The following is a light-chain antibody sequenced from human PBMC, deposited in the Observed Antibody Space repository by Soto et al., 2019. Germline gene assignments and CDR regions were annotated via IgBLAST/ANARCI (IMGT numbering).Light chain of an antibody. CDR1: QDFSSS. CDR2: VAS. J-gene: IGKJ1*01. Sequence: EVVLTQSPATLSVSPGDRATLSCRASQDFSSSVAWYHKRSGEAPKLLIYVASIMLRTPPARFSGSVSGTEFTLTISSLESEDFAVYFCQQYGDRPRTFGQGTKVDI. V-gene: IGKV3-15*01. CDR3: QQYGDRPRT.